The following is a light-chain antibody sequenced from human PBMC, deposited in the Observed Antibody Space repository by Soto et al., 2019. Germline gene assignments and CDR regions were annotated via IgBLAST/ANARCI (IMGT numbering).Light chain of an antibody. J-gene: IGLJ2*01. CDR3: SSYTSTNFVI. V-gene: IGLV2-14*01. CDR1: SGDIGDYKY. Sequence: QSVLTQPASVSGSPGQSITISCTGSSGDIGDYKYVSWYKQHPGKAPKLMIYDVSNRPSGVSNRFSASKSGNTASLTISGLQAEDGADYYCSSYTSTNFVIFGGGTKLTVL. CDR2: DVS.